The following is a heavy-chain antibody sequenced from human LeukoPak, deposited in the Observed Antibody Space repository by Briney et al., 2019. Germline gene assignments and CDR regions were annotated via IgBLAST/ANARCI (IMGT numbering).Heavy chain of an antibody. CDR1: GFTFSSYA. Sequence: GGSLRLSCAASGFTFSSYAMSWVRQAPGKGLEWVPGLSDSGGSTYYADSVKGRFTISRDNSKNTPYLQMNSLRAEDTAVYYCAKAYYSDCWGQGTLVTVSS. J-gene: IGHJ4*02. D-gene: IGHD3-16*01. CDR3: AKAYYSDC. CDR2: LSDSGGST. V-gene: IGHV3-23*01.